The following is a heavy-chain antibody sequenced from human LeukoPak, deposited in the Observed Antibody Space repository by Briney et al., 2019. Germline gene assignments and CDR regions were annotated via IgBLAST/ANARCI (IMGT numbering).Heavy chain of an antibody. D-gene: IGHD6-19*01. CDR2: INGSGGST. Sequence: GRSLRLSCAASGFTFDDYAMHWVRQAPGKGLEWVSDINGSGGSTYYTDSVKGRFTISRDNSKNTLYLQMNSLRAEDTAVYYCARSLLAGTGGFDYWGQGTLVTVSS. CDR1: GFTFDDYA. CDR3: ARSLLAGTGGFDY. V-gene: IGHV3-23*01. J-gene: IGHJ4*02.